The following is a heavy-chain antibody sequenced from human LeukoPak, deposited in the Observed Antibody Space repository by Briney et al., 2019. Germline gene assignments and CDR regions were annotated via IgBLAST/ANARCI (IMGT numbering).Heavy chain of an antibody. CDR2: INPNSGGT. J-gene: IGHJ4*02. CDR3: ARDRGYSYGARGRYFDY. D-gene: IGHD5-18*01. CDR1: GYTFTGYY. V-gene: IGHV1-2*02. Sequence: ASVKLSCKASGYTFTGYYMHWVRQAPGQGLEWMGSINPNSGGTNYAQSVQGRVTMTRDTSISTAYMELSRLRSDDTAVYYCARDRGYSYGARGRYFDYWGQGTLVTVSS.